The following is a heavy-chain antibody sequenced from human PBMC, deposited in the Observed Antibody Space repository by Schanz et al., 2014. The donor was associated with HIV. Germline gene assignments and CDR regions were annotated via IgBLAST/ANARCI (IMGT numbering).Heavy chain of an antibody. CDR3: AASMYNGSYGTHYYFDL. D-gene: IGHD1-26*01. V-gene: IGHV1-69*01. J-gene: IGHJ2*01. Sequence: QVQLVQSGAGVKKPGASVKVSCKASGGTFNIYGISWVRQAPGQGLEWMGGIIPFFGTANYAQTLQGRLTITADESTGTAYMDLTSLRYEDTALYYCAASMYNGSYGTHYYFDLWGRGTLVTVSS. CDR2: IIPFFGTA. CDR1: GGTFNIYG.